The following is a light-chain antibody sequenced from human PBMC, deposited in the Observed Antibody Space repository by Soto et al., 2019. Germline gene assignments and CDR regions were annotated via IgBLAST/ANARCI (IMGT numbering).Light chain of an antibody. CDR2: WAS. Sequence: DIVMTQSPGSLAVSLGERATINCKSSQSVLSSTNNENYLTWYQQKPGQPPKLLIYWASTRESGVPDRFSGSASGTDFTLTISSLQAEAVAVYYCQQYYTTPLTFGGGTKVEIK. V-gene: IGKV4-1*01. CDR3: QQYYTTPLT. J-gene: IGKJ4*01. CDR1: QSVLSSTNNENY.